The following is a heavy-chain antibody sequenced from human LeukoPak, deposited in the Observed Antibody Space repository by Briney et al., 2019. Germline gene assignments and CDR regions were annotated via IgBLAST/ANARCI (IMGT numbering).Heavy chain of an antibody. CDR3: VKYSSGWYYDY. Sequence: GGSLRLSCSASGFTFSKYAMHWVRQAPGKGLEYVSAINDNGRSTYYADSVKGRFSISRDNSKSTLYLQMSSLRTEDTAVYYCVKYSSGWYYDYWGQGTLVTVS. J-gene: IGHJ4*02. CDR1: GFTFSKYA. V-gene: IGHV3-64D*09. CDR2: INDNGRST. D-gene: IGHD6-19*01.